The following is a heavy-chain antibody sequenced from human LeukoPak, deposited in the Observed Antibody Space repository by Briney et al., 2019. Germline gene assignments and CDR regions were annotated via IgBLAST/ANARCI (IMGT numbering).Heavy chain of an antibody. CDR1: GFTFSSYA. D-gene: IGHD3-10*02. CDR3: ASYFGTYVDY. J-gene: IGHJ4*02. CDR2: ISYDGSNK. V-gene: IGHV3-30-3*01. Sequence: GGSLRLSCVASGFTFSSYAMHWVRQAPGKGLEWVAVISYDGSNKYYADSVKGRFTISRDNSKNTLYLQMNSLRAEDTAVYYCASYFGTYVDYWGQGTLVTVSS.